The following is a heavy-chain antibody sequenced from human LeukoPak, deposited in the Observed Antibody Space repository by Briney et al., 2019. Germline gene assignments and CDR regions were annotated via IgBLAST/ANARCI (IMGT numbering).Heavy chain of an antibody. CDR2: ISSSSSYI. J-gene: IGHJ4*02. CDR3: AKDAVYGVGAIGY. Sequence: GSLRLSCAASGFTFSSYSMNWVRQAPGKGLEWVSSISSSSSYIYYADSVKGRFTISRDNAKNSLYLQMNSLKAEDTAVYYCAKDAVYGVGAIGYWGQGTLVTVSS. D-gene: IGHD1-26*01. V-gene: IGHV3-21*01. CDR1: GFTFSSYS.